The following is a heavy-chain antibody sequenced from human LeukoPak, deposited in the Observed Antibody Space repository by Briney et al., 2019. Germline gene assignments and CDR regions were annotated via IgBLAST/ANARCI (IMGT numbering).Heavy chain of an antibody. V-gene: IGHV4-59*11. CDR3: AMYSNGRGGRGY. D-gene: IGHD6-19*01. J-gene: IGHJ4*02. Sequence: SETLSLTCTVSGDSISDHHWSWIRQPPGKGLEWIGYILYTGTTNYNPSLKSRVTISVDTSRNQFSLKLSSVTAADTAVYYCAMYSNGRGGRGYWGQGTLITVSA. CDR2: ILYTGTT. CDR1: GDSISDHH.